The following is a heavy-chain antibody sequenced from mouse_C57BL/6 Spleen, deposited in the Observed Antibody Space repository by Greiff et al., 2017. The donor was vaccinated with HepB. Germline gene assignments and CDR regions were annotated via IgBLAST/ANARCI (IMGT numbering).Heavy chain of an antibody. V-gene: IGHV1-19*01. D-gene: IGHD3-2*02. CDR1: GYTFTDYY. Sequence: VQLQQSGPVLVKPGASVKMSCKASGYTFTDYYMNWVKQSHGKSLEWIGVINPYNGGTSYNQKFKGKATLTVDKSSSTAYMELNSLTSEDSAVYYCARGAQGIRRSYWYFDVWGTGTTVTVSS. J-gene: IGHJ1*03. CDR2: INPYNGGT. CDR3: ARGAQGIRRSYWYFDV.